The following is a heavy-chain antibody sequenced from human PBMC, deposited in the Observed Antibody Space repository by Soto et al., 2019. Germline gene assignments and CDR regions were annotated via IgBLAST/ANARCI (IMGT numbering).Heavy chain of an antibody. D-gene: IGHD3-3*01. CDR1: GGFISTYF. CDR2: IFYNGTT. J-gene: IGHJ5*02. CDR3: ARSPPQIRLLVLWFDP. V-gene: IGHV4-59*01. Sequence: PSETLSLTCTVSGGFISTYFWSWIRQVPGKGPEWIGYIFYNGTTNYNPSLKSRVTMSVDTSKDQFSLKLNSVTAADTAVYYCARSPPQIRLLVLWFDPWGPGTQVTVSS.